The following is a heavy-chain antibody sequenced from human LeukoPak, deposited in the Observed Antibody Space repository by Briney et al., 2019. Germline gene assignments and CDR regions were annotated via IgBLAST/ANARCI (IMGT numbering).Heavy chain of an antibody. CDR1: GGSFRGYY. Sequence: SETLSLTRAVYGGSFRGYYWSCIPQPPGKAREWIGEMNHSGSTNHYPALKDRDPISIATSKDQNSLTLSYVTAADPAVYDCAVGSSPPPLVVPAAMSYYYYFDMDVWGQGTTVTVAS. CDR3: AVGSSPPPLVVPAAMSYYYYFDMDV. CDR2: MNHSGST. D-gene: IGHD2-2*01. J-gene: IGHJ6*02. V-gene: IGHV4-34*01.